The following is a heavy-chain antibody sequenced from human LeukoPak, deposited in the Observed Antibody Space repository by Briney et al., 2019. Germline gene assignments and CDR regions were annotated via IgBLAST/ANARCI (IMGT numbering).Heavy chain of an antibody. V-gene: IGHV3-48*04. CDR1: GFTFSSYS. CDR2: ISSSSSTI. J-gene: IGHJ3*02. CDR3: AKDRDCSGDNCWRAFDM. Sequence: GGSLRLSCAASGFTFSSYSMNWVRQVPGKGLEWVSYISSSSSTIYYADSVKGRFTISRDNAKNSLYLQMNSLRAEDTAVYYCAKDRDCSGDNCWRAFDMWGRGTTVTVSS. D-gene: IGHD2-15*01.